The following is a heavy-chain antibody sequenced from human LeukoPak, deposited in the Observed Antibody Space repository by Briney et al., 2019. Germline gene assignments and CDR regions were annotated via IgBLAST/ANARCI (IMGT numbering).Heavy chain of an antibody. CDR1: GFTFSSYA. J-gene: IGHJ6*02. V-gene: IGHV3-30-3*01. D-gene: IGHD3-22*01. CDR3: AREGPLYDSSGYYHHPGPYGMDV. CDR2: ISYDGSNK. Sequence: GGSLRLSCAASGFTFSSYAMHWVRQAPGKGLEWVAVISYDGSNKYYADSVKGRFTISRDNSKNTLYLQMNSLRAEDTAVYYCAREGPLYDSSGYYHHPGPYGMDVWGQGTTVTVSS.